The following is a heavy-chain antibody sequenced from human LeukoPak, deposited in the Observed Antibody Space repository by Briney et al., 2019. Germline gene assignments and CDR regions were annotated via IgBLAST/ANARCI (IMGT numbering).Heavy chain of an antibody. CDR1: GGTFSSYA. J-gene: IGHJ5*02. Sequence: GASVKVSCKASGGTFSSYAISWVRQAPGQGLEWMGGIIPIFGTANYAQKFQGRVTITADESTSTAYMGLSSLRSEDTAVYYCARFRTSKNWFDPWGQGTLVTVSS. CDR2: IIPIFGTA. D-gene: IGHD1/OR15-1a*01. V-gene: IGHV1-69*13. CDR3: ARFRTSKNWFDP.